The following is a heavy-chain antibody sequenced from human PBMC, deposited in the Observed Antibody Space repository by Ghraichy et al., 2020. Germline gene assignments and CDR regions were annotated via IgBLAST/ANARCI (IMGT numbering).Heavy chain of an antibody. CDR1: GFIFNNYV. CDR3: ARAAYESSGLYVPFDY. D-gene: IGHD3-22*01. Sequence: GESLNISCAASGFIFNNYVMIWVRQAPGKGLEWVSAMSGSRGATYYADAVNGRITISRDNSKSTMYVQMSSLRAEDTDVYYCARAAYESSGLYVPFDYWGQGTLVIVSS. J-gene: IGHJ4*02. CDR2: MSGSRGAT. V-gene: IGHV3-23*01.